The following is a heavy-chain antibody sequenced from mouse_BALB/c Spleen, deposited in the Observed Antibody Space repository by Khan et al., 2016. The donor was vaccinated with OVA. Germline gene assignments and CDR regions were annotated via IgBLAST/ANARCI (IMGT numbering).Heavy chain of an antibody. V-gene: IGHV2-6-1*01. Sequence: VQLQESGPGLVAPSQSLSITCTISGFSLTNYGVHWVRQPPGKGLEWLAVIWSDGSTTYNSALKSRLTITKDNSKSPVFLKMNSLQTDDTAIYFGARQPYYHYNVMDYWGQGTSVTVSS. CDR2: IWSDGST. D-gene: IGHD2-10*01. J-gene: IGHJ4*01. CDR1: GFSLTNYG. CDR3: ARQPYYHYNVMDY.